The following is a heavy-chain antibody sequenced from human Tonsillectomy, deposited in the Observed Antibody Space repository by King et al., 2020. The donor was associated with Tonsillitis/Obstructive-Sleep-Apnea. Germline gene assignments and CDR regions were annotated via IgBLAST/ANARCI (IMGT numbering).Heavy chain of an antibody. CDR3: ATLSGPDSSGYPNYYGMDV. CDR2: FDPEDGET. CDR1: GYTLTELS. V-gene: IGHV1-24*01. Sequence: QLVQSGAKVKKPGASVKVSCKVSGYTLTELSMHWVRQAPGKGLEWMGGFDPEDGETIYAQKFQGRVTMTEDTSTDTAYMELSSLRSEDTAVYYCATLSGPDSSGYPNYYGMDVWGQGTTVTVSS. D-gene: IGHD3-22*01. J-gene: IGHJ6*02.